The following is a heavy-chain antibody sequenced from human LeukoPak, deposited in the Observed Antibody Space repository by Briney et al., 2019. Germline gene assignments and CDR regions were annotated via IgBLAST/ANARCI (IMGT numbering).Heavy chain of an antibody. CDR3: ARDKTGSGWNYFDY. Sequence: GGSLRLSCAASGFTFSSYEMNWVRQAPGKGLEWVSYISSSGSTIYYADSVKGRFTISRDNAKNSLYLQMNSLRAEDTAVYYCARDKTGSGWNYFDYWGQGTLVTVSS. V-gene: IGHV3-48*03. J-gene: IGHJ4*02. CDR1: GFTFSSYE. CDR2: ISSSGSTI. D-gene: IGHD6-19*01.